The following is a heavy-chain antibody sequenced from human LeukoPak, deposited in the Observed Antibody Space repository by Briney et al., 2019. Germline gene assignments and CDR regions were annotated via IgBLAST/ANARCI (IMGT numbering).Heavy chain of an antibody. CDR2: INPSGGST. Sequence: ASVKVSCKASGYTFTSYYMHWVRQAPGQGLEWTGIINPSGGSTSYAQKFQGRVTMTRDTSTSTVYMELSSLRSEDTAVYYCARGSGIFSYYDILTGSGWSDPWGQGTLVTVSS. J-gene: IGHJ5*02. D-gene: IGHD3-9*01. CDR3: ARGSGIFSYYDILTGSGWSDP. CDR1: GYTFTSYY. V-gene: IGHV1-46*03.